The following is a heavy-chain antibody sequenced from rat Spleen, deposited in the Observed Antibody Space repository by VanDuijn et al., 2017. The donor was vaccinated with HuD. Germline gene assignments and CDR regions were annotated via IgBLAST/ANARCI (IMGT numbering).Heavy chain of an antibody. J-gene: IGHJ2*01. V-gene: IGHV5-20*01. CDR3: TTHGGSFDY. D-gene: IGHD1-11*01. CDR2: ISYDGVST. Sequence: EVQLVESGGGLVQPGRSLKLSCAASGFTLSDYYMAWVRQAPQKGLEWVASISYDGVSTYYRDSVKGRFSISRDNAKSSIYLQMDRLRSEDTATYCCTTHGGSFDYWGQGVMVTVSS. CDR1: GFTLSDYY.